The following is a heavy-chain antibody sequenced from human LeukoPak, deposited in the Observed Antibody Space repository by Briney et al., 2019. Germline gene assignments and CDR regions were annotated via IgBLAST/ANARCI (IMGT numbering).Heavy chain of an antibody. CDR1: GFSFSGEA. CDR2: VRERSPSP. J-gene: IGHJ6*02. Sequence: GGSLRLSCAASGFSFSGEAMSWVRQAPGRGLEWVSSVRERSPSPTYADSVKGRFTVSRDKSKSTLFLQMNNLRVEDTAVYYCARVPRTMHHDYYDGSAQGYYYDIDVWGQGTTVVVSS. CDR3: ARVPRTMHHDYYDGSAQGYYYDIDV. D-gene: IGHD3-22*01. V-gene: IGHV3-23*01.